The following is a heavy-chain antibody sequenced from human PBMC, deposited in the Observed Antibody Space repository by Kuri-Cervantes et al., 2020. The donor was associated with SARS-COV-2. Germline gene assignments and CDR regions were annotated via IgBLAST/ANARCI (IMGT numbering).Heavy chain of an antibody. CDR3: AKGDYCSSTSCYSYYYYYGMDV. J-gene: IGHJ6*02. V-gene: IGHV3-23*01. CDR1: GFTFSSYA. Sequence: GESLKISCAASGFTFSSYAMSWVRQAPGKGLEWVSAIGGSGGSTYYADSVKGRFTISRDNSKNTLYLQMNSLRAEDTAVYYCAKGDYCSSTSCYSYYYYYGMDVWGQGTTVTVSS. D-gene: IGHD2-2*01. CDR2: IGGSGGST.